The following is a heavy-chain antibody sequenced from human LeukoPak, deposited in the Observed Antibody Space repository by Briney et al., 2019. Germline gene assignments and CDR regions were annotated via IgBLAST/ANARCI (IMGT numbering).Heavy chain of an antibody. CDR3: ARDSPPPRFLEWSPNYYYYGMDV. Sequence: SETLSLTCTVSGGSISSYYWSWIRQPPGKGLEWIGYIYYSGSTNYNPSLKSRVTISVDTSKNQFSLKLSSVTAADTAVYYCARDSPPPRFLEWSPNYYYYGMDVWGQGTTVTVSS. V-gene: IGHV4-59*01. CDR2: IYYSGST. J-gene: IGHJ6*02. D-gene: IGHD3-3*01. CDR1: GGSISSYY.